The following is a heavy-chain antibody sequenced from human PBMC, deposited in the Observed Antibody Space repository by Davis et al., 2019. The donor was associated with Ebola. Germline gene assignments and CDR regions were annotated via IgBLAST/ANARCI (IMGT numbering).Heavy chain of an antibody. Sequence: GESLKISCAASGFTLSTYGMYWVRQAPGKGLEWVATISYDGRNQYYAGSVKGRFTISRDNSENTLHLQMNSLRADDTAVYYCAKDRAYSSGWTLDYWGQGTLVTVSS. D-gene: IGHD6-19*01. J-gene: IGHJ4*02. CDR3: AKDRAYSSGWTLDY. V-gene: IGHV3-30*18. CDR2: ISYDGRNQ. CDR1: GFTLSTYG.